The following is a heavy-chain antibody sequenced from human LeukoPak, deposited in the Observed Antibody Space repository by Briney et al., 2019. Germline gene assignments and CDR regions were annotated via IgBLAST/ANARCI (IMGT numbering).Heavy chain of an antibody. CDR1: GFTFSDYY. J-gene: IGHJ4*02. D-gene: IGHD3-10*01. Sequence: GGSLRLSCAASGFTFSDYYMSWIRQAPGKGLEWVSGIGGSGGSTYYADSVKGRFTISRDNSKNTLYLQMNSLRVEDTAVYYCAKDTAMVRGVMIDYWGQGTLVTVSP. CDR2: IGGSGGST. V-gene: IGHV3-23*01. CDR3: AKDTAMVRGVMIDY.